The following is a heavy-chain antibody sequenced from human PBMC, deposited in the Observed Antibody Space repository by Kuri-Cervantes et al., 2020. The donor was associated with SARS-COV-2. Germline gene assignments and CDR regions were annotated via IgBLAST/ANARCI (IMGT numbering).Heavy chain of an antibody. J-gene: IGHJ4*02. D-gene: IGHD4/OR15-4a*01. Sequence: GGSLRLSCAVSGFASSNSATSWVRQAPGKGLEWVSGISLNGGSQYYADSVKGRFTISRDNSKNTLYLQMSSLRAEDTAVYSCAKVHSGDNAYFDYWGQGTLVTVSS. CDR3: AKVHSGDNAYFDY. CDR2: ISLNGGSQ. V-gene: IGHV3-23*01. CDR1: GFASSNSA.